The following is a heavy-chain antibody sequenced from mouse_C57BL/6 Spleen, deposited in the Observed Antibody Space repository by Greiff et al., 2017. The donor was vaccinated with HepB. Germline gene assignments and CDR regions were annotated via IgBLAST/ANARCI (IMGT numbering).Heavy chain of an antibody. CDR3: ARSGTTVVVGYYYAMDD. D-gene: IGHD1-1*01. Sequence: VQLQQSGAELARPGASVKLSCKASGYTFTSYGISWVKQRTGQGLEWIGEIYPRSGNTYYNEKFKGKATLTADKSSSTAYMELRSLTSEDSAVYFCARSGTTVVVGYYYAMDDWGQGTSVTVSS. CDR2: IYPRSGNT. J-gene: IGHJ4*01. V-gene: IGHV1-81*01. CDR1: GYTFTSYG.